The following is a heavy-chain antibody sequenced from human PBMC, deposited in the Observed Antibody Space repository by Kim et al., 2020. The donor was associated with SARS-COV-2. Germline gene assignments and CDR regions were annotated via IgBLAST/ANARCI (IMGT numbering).Heavy chain of an antibody. J-gene: IGHJ6*02. V-gene: IGHV3-7*03. CDR3: ARDSIVATTGHYYYGMDV. Sequence: GGSLRLSCAASGFTFSSYWMSWVRQAPGKGLEWVANIKQDGSEKYYVDSVNGRFTISRDNAKNSLYLQMNSLRAEDTAVYYCARDSIVATTGHYYYGMDVWGQGTTVTVSS. D-gene: IGHD5-12*01. CDR1: GFTFSSYW. CDR2: IKQDGSEK.